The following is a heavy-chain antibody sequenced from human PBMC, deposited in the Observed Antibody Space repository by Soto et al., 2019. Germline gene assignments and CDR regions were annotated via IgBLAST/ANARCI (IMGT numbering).Heavy chain of an antibody. CDR2: TYYRSSWYN. V-gene: IGHV6-1*01. CDR1: GDSVSSNTAA. D-gene: IGHD1-7*01. J-gene: IGHJ6*03. CDR3: AGTTSLQWYYMDV. Sequence: QLQQSGPGLVQPSQTLSLTCVISGDSVSSNTAAWNWIRQSPSGGLGWLGRTYYRSSWYNDYSASVRGRITSNPYASETQLSRHFYPVTPADTGVYSCAGTTSLQWYYMDVWGRGTTVTVSS.